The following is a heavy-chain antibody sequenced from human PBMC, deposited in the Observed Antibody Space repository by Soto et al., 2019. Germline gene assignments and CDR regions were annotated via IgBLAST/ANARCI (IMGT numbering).Heavy chain of an antibody. V-gene: IGHV1-46*01. CDR3: AVCGGNMPPSTYAGLAV. J-gene: IGHJ6*02. Sequence: QDQLVQSGAEVKKPGASVKVSCEASGYIFTSYWISWVRLAPGQGLEWMGIIDPSRGSTTYAPKFQGRIPMPRDAAANTAYMELSRLRSECMAVYDGAVCGGNMPPSTYAGLAVWGQGTTVIVSS. CDR1: GYIFTSYW. CDR2: IDPSRGST. D-gene: IGHD2-21*01.